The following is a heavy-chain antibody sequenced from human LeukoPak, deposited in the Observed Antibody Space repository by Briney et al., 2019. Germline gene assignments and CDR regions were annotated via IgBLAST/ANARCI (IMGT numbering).Heavy chain of an antibody. Sequence: ASVKVSCKASGYTFTGYYMHWVRQAPGQGLEWMGWINPNSGGTNYAQKFQGRVTMTRDTSISTAYMELSRLRSDDTAVYYCARDGGCTNGVCYIGYYYYYMDVWGKGTTVTVSS. V-gene: IGHV1-2*02. CDR3: ARDGGCTNGVCYIGYYYYYMDV. CDR1: GYTFTGYY. J-gene: IGHJ6*03. D-gene: IGHD2-8*01. CDR2: INPNSGGT.